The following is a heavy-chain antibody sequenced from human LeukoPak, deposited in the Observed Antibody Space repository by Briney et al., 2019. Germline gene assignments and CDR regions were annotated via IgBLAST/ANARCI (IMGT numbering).Heavy chain of an antibody. CDR1: GFTFSSYG. V-gene: IGHV3-30*18. J-gene: IGHJ4*02. CDR3: AKDRNGYFDY. D-gene: IGHD2-8*01. CDR2: ISYDGSNK. Sequence: GGSLRLSCAASGFTFSSYGMHWVRQAPGKGLEWVAVISYDGSNKYYADSVKGRFTISSDNSKNTLYLQMNSLRAEDTAVYYCAKDRNGYFDYWGQGTLVTVSS.